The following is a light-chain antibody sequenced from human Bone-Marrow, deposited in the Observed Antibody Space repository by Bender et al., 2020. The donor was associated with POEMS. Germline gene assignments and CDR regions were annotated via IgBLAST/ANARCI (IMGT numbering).Light chain of an antibody. Sequence: SYELTQPPSVSVSPGQTARITCFGDVLSQQYVFWYQQRPGQAPVLLISKDTERPSGIPERFSGSTSGSTVTLTISGVQVEDEADYFCQSSDSSGTSVIFGGGTKLTVL. V-gene: IGLV3-25*03. J-gene: IGLJ2*01. CDR2: KDT. CDR3: QSSDSSGTSVI. CDR1: VLSQQY.